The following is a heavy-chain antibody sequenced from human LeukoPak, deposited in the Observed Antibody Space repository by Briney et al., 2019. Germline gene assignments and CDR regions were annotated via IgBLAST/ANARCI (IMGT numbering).Heavy chain of an antibody. CDR1: GGSISSSSYY. Sequence: SETLSLTCTVSGGSISSSSYYWGWIRQPPGKGLEWIGSIYYSGSTYYNPSLKSRVTISVDTSKNQFSLKLSSVTAADTAVYYCARSYYGSGSYSWGQGTLVTVSS. V-gene: IGHV4-39*07. CDR2: IYYSGST. CDR3: ARSYYGSGSYS. J-gene: IGHJ4*02. D-gene: IGHD3-10*01.